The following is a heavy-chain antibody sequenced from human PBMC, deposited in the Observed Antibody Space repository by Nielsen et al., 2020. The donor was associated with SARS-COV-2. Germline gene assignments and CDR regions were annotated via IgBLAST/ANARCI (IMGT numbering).Heavy chain of an antibody. Sequence: GGSLRLSCKGSGYSFTSYWISWVRQMPGKGLEWMGRIDPSDSYTNYSPSFQGHVTISADKSISTAYLQWSSLKASDTAMYYCARLGHPFFDIVVATTEGDDNWGQGTLVTVSS. CDR1: GYSFTSYW. J-gene: IGHJ4*02. V-gene: IGHV5-10-1*01. CDR3: ARLGHPFFDIVVATTEGDDN. D-gene: IGHD3-22*01. CDR2: IDPSDSYT.